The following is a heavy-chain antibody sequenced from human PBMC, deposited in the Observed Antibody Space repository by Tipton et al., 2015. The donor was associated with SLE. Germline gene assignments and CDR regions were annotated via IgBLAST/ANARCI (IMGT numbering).Heavy chain of an antibody. V-gene: IGHV3-33*06. Sequence: SLRLSCAASGFTFSTYAMHWVRQAPGKGLEWVAVISNGGSKNYADYVKGRFTISRDNSKNTLYLQLNSLRGDDTAIYYCAKDGTSCGGDCHFDWHFDLWGRGTLVTVSS. CDR2: ISNGGSK. CDR3: AKDGTSCGGDCHFDWHFDL. CDR1: GFTFSTYA. D-gene: IGHD2-21*01. J-gene: IGHJ2*01.